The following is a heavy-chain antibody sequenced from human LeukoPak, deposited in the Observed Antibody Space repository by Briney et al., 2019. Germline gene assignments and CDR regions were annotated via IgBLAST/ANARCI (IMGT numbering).Heavy chain of an antibody. CDR3: ARHKDFGQGYQYGLDV. CDR1: GGSLSTYY. CDR2: IYYSGST. J-gene: IGHJ6*02. V-gene: IGHV4-59*08. D-gene: IGHD2-15*01. Sequence: SETLSLTCTVSGGSLSTYYWSWIRQPPGKGLEWSGYIYYSGSTNYNPSLKSRVTISVETSKNQFSLILSSVTAADTAVYYCARHKDFGQGYQYGLDVWGQGTTVTVPS.